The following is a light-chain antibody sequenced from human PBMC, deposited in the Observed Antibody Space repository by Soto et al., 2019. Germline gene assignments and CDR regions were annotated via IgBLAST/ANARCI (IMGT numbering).Light chain of an antibody. V-gene: IGLV2-14*01. CDR3: TSYTNTSLLRTV. CDR2: EVT. J-gene: IGLJ1*01. CDR1: SSDVGGYGY. Sequence: QSALTQPASVSGSPGQSITISCTGSSSDVGGYGYVSWYQQHPGKAPKLIIYEVTKRPSGVSRRFSGSKSVNTASLTTSGLQADDEAAYYCTSYTNTSLLRTVFGTGTKVTVL.